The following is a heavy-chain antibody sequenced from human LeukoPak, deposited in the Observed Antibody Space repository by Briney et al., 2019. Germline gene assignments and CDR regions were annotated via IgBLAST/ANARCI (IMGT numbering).Heavy chain of an antibody. D-gene: IGHD3-10*01. Sequence: GGSLRLSCAASGFTFSSYAMSWVRQAPGKGLEWVSAISGSGGDTYCADSVKGRFTISRDNSKSMLYLQMNSLRAEDTAVYYCAKVSGRIQIWPQPFGDGMDVWGQGTTVTVSS. CDR1: GFTFSSYA. CDR2: ISGSGGDT. CDR3: AKVSGRIQIWPQPFGDGMDV. J-gene: IGHJ6*02. V-gene: IGHV3-23*01.